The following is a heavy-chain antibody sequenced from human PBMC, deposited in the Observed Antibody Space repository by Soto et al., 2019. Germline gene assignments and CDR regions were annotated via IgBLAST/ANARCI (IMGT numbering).Heavy chain of an antibody. J-gene: IGHJ4*02. CDR1: GFTFSSYS. CDR3: ARDQLVIAAAGRAGIDY. V-gene: IGHV3-21*01. CDR2: ISSSSSYI. Sequence: EVQLVESGGGLVKPGGSLRLSCAASGFTFSSYSMNWVRQAPGKGLEWVSSISSSSSYIYYADSVKGRFTISRDNAKNSLYLQMNSLRAEDTAVYYCARDQLVIAAAGRAGIDYWGQGTLVTVSS. D-gene: IGHD6-13*01.